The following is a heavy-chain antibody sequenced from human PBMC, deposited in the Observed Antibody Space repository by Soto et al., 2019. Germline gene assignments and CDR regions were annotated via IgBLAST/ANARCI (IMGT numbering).Heavy chain of an antibody. J-gene: IGHJ4*02. CDR2: TYYRSQWHY. Sequence: QVQLQQSGPGLVKPSQTLSLTCAISGDSVSSNSAVWNWLRQSPSRGLEWLGRTYYRSQWHYEYAVFVQSRISIDPDTSKNPFSLQLNSETPEDTAVYYCVRLVGNSWLDHWGQGTLVTVSS. V-gene: IGHV6-1*01. D-gene: IGHD3-9*01. CDR3: VRLVGNSWLDH. CDR1: GDSVSSNSAV.